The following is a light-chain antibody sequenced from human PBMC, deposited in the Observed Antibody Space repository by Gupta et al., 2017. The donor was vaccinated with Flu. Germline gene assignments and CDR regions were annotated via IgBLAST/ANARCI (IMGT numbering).Light chain of an antibody. CDR1: QSISSW. CDR3: QQYNGHLT. V-gene: IGKV1-5*03. CDR2: KAS. J-gene: IGKJ4*01. Sequence: DIQMTQSPSTLSASVGDRVTITCRASQSISSWLAWYQQKPGKAPKLLIYKASSLESGVPSRFSGSGSGTEFTLTISSLQPDDFATYYCQQYNGHLTFGGGTKVEIK.